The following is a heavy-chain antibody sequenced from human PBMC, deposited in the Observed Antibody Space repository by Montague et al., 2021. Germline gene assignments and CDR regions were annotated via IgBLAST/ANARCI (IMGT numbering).Heavy chain of an antibody. Sequence: SLRLSCAASGFTFRSYAMSWVRQSAGKGLEWVSTITASGATTYYXDSVEGRFTISRDNSKNTLYLQMNSLRAEDMAIYFCANARVAVAGAEDYWGQGALVTVSS. CDR1: GFTFRSYA. CDR2: ITASGATT. J-gene: IGHJ4*02. D-gene: IGHD6-19*01. CDR3: ANARVAVAGAEDY. V-gene: IGHV3-23*01.